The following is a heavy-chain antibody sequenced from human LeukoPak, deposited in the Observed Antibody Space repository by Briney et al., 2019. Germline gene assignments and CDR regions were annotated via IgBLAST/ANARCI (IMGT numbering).Heavy chain of an antibody. D-gene: IGHD6-13*01. CDR3: TRRSSAAGRQYFDY. CDR2: IYSGGST. J-gene: IGHJ4*02. V-gene: IGHV3-53*01. Sequence: GGSLRLSCAASGFTVSSNYMSWVRQAPGKGLEWVSVIYSGGSTYYADSVKGRFTISRDNSKNTLYLQMNSLKTEDTAVYYCTRRSSAAGRQYFDYWGQGTLVTVSS. CDR1: GFTVSSNY.